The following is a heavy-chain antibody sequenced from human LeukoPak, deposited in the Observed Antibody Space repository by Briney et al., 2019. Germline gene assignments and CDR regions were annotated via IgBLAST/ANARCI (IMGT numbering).Heavy chain of an antibody. CDR1: GFTFSSYS. J-gene: IGHJ5*02. CDR3: ARGRGTTVTNNWFDP. Sequence: GGSLRLSCAASGFTFSSYSMNWVRQAPGKGLEWVSYISSSSSTIYYADSVKGRFTISRDNAKNSLYLQMNSLRAEDTAVYYCARGRGTTVTNNWFDPWGQGTLVTVSS. V-gene: IGHV3-48*01. D-gene: IGHD4-11*01. CDR2: ISSSSSTI.